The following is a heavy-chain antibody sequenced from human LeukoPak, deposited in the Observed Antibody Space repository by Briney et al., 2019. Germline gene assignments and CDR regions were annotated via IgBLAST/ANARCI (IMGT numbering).Heavy chain of an antibody. V-gene: IGHV4-30-4*08. D-gene: IGHD3-16*02. Sequence: SETLSLTCTDSGGSISSYYWSWIRQPPGKALEWIGYIYYSGSTYYNPSLKSRVTISVDTSKNQFSLKLSSVTAADPAGYYCARGGGDDMIKFGGVIVESFDYWGQGTLVTVSS. CDR2: IYYSGST. CDR1: GGSISSYY. J-gene: IGHJ4*02. CDR3: ARGGGDDMIKFGGVIVESFDY.